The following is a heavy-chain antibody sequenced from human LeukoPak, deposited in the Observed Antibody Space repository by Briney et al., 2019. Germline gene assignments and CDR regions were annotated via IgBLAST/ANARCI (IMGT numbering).Heavy chain of an antibody. J-gene: IGHJ2*01. CDR2: INPSGGST. CDR3: ARPVVPAARTASFDL. D-gene: IGHD2-2*01. V-gene: IGHV1-46*01. CDR1: GYTFTSYY. Sequence: ASVKVSCKASGYTFTSYYMHWVRQAPGQGLEWMGIINPSGGSTSYAQKSQGRVTMTRDTSTSTVYMELSSLRSEDTAVYYCARPVVPAARTASFDLWGRGTLVTVSS.